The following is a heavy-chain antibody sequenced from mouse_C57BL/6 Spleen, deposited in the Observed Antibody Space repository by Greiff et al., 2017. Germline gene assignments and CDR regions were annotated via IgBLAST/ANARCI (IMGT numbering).Heavy chain of an antibody. D-gene: IGHD2-2*01. CDR1: GYTFTSYW. CDR3: ARWDYGNDLYAMDY. CDR2: IDPSDSYT. Sequence: QVQLQQPGAELVKPGASVKLSCKASGYTFTSYWMQWVKQRPGQGLEWIGGIDPSDSYTNYNQKFKGKATLTVDTSSSTAYMQLSSLTSEDSAVYYCARWDYGNDLYAMDYWGQGTSVTVSS. J-gene: IGHJ4*01. V-gene: IGHV1-50*01.